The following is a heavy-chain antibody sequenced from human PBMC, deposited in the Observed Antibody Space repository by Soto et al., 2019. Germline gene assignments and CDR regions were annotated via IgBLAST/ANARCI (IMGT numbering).Heavy chain of an antibody. V-gene: IGHV1-69*13. CDR2: IVPIRRTA. CDR1: GGTFSSYR. J-gene: IGHJ4*02. D-gene: IGHD6-13*01. CDR3: VRDSGAKLSSS. Sequence: SVKVSCKASGGTFSSYRINWVRQAPGQGLGWVGGIVPIRRTADYALTFQGRVSITADESARTSYMELRSLRSQDTAVYYCVRDSGAKLSSSWGQGTLVTVSS.